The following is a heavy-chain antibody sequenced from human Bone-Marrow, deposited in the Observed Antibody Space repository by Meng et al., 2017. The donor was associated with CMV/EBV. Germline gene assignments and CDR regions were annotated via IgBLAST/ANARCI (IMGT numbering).Heavy chain of an antibody. Sequence: SVKVSCKASGGTFSSYAIRWVRQAPGQGLEWMGGIIPIFGTANYAQKFQGRVTITTDESTSTAYIELSSLRSEDTAVYYCARLTPRITIFGVVISYYYYYGMDVWGQGTTVTVSS. V-gene: IGHV1-69*05. CDR2: IIPIFGTA. J-gene: IGHJ6*02. CDR1: GGTFSSYA. CDR3: ARLTPRITIFGVVISYYYYYGMDV. D-gene: IGHD3-3*01.